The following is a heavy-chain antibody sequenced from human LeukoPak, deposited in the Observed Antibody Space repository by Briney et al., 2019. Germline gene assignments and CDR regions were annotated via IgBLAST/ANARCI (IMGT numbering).Heavy chain of an antibody. CDR1: GGTFSSYA. CDR3: ASQYYYGSGSYYKQDPFDY. V-gene: IGHV1-69*13. CDR2: IIPIFGTA. D-gene: IGHD3-10*01. J-gene: IGHJ4*02. Sequence: ASVKVSCKASGGTFSSYAISWVRQAPGQWLEWMGGIIPIFGTANYAQKFQGRVTITADESTSTAYMELSSLRSEDTAVYYCASQYYYGSGSYYKQDPFDYWGQGTLVTVSS.